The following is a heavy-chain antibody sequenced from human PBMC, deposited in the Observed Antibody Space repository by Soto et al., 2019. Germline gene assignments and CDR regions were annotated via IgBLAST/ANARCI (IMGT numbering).Heavy chain of an antibody. CDR3: ARGQLRFFRSGAY. J-gene: IGHJ4*02. V-gene: IGHV3-33*01. CDR1: GFTFSSYG. D-gene: IGHD3-3*01. CDR2: IWYDGSNK. Sequence: QVQLVESGGGVVQPGRSLRLSCAASGFTFSSYGMHWVRQAPGKGLEWVAVIWYDGSNKYYADSVKGRFTISRDNSKNTLYLQMNSLRAEDTAVYYCARGQLRFFRSGAYWGQGTLVTVSS.